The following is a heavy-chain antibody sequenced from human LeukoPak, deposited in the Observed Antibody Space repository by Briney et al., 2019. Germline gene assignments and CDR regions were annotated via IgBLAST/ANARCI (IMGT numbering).Heavy chain of an antibody. CDR2: IYYSGST. V-gene: IGHV4-30-4*01. CDR1: GGSISSGDYY. Sequence: SQTLSLTCTVSGGSISSGDYYWSWIRQPPGKGLEWIGYIYYSGSTYYNPSLKSRVTTSVDTSKNQFSLKLSSVTAADTAVYYCATSSITMVRGDSNFDYWGQGTLVTVSS. J-gene: IGHJ4*02. CDR3: ATSSITMVRGDSNFDY. D-gene: IGHD3-10*01.